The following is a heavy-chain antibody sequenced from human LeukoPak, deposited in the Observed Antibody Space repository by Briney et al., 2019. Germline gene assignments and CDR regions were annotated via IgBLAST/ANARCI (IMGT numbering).Heavy chain of an antibody. Sequence: GGSLRLSCAASGFTFSSYGMHWVRQAPGKGLEWVAVISYDGSNKYYADSVKGRFTISRDNSKNTLYLQMNSLRAEDTAVYYCARGSGYLETFDYWGQGTLVTVSS. V-gene: IGHV3-30*03. D-gene: IGHD3-22*01. CDR2: ISYDGSNK. CDR3: ARGSGYLETFDY. CDR1: GFTFSSYG. J-gene: IGHJ4*02.